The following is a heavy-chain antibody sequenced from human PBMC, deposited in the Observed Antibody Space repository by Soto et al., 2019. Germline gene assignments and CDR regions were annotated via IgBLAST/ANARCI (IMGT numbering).Heavy chain of an antibody. CDR2: MYNTGST. J-gene: IGHJ6*02. Sequence: SETLSLTCTVSGGSISGYYWSWIRQPPGKGLEWIGYMYNTGSTVYNPSFKSRVTISVDTSKNQFSLKLNSVTATDTAVYYCARDLWGYCGTDCYPLDVWGQGTTVTVSS. CDR1: GGSISGYY. D-gene: IGHD2-21*02. V-gene: IGHV4-59*01. CDR3: ARDLWGYCGTDCYPLDV.